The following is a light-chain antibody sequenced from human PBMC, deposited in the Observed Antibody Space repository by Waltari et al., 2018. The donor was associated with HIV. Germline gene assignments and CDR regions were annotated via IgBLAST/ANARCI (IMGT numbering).Light chain of an antibody. CDR1: QTVNNNF. CDR3: QYFTSTPTYT. V-gene: IGKV3-20*01. CDR2: GAS. Sequence: EVVLTQSPGTLSLSPGERVSPSCRANQTVNNNFLTWYQQKPGQAPRLLIYGASNRATDIPDRFSGFGSGTDFTLFISTLDPEDSALYFCQYFTSTPTYTFGQGTKLEIK. J-gene: IGKJ2*01.